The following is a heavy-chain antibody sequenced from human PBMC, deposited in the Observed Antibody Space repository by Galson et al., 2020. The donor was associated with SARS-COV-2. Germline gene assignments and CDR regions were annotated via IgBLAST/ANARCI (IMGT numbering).Heavy chain of an antibody. CDR1: GGSISTSSYY. J-gene: IGHJ4*02. D-gene: IGHD1-26*01. Sequence: SETLSLTCTVSGGSISTSSYYWAWIRQPPGKVLEWIGTLSYSGRTYQNPSLKSRVSISVDTSTTHFSLNLSSVTAADTALYYCARPIMVPSTGSYFFDSWGQGTLVTVSS. CDR2: LSYSGRT. CDR3: ARPIMVPSTGSYFFDS. V-gene: IGHV4-39*02.